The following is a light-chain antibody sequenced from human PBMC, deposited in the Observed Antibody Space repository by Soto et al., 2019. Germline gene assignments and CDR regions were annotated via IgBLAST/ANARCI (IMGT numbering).Light chain of an antibody. CDR3: GTWDSSLSTWL. Sequence: QSVLTQPPSVSAAPGQKVTISCSGSSSNIGNNYVSWYQQLPGTAPKLLIHDNNKRPSGIPDRISGSKSGTSATLGITGLQTGDEADYYCGTWDSSLSTWLFGGGTKVTVL. V-gene: IGLV1-51*01. CDR1: SSNIGNNY. CDR2: DNN. J-gene: IGLJ3*02.